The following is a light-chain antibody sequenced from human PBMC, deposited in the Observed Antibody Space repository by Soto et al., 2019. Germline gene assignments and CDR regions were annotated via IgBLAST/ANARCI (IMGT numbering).Light chain of an antibody. V-gene: IGKV1-39*01. Sequence: DIPMTQSPSSLSASVGDRVTITCRAGQSITSYLNWYQQKPGKAPKLLIYGASTLQSGVPSRFSGSGSGTDFTLTISSLQPEDFATYYCQQSDSTPITFGHGTRLEIK. CDR1: QSITSY. CDR3: QQSDSTPIT. J-gene: IGKJ5*01. CDR2: GAS.